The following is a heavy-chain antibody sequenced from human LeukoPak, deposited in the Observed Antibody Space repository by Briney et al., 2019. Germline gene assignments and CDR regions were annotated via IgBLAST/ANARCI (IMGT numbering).Heavy chain of an antibody. Sequence: PSETLSLTCAVYGGSFNDYYWSWIRQSPGTGLEWIGEINHSGNTNYNPSLKSRVTISVDTSKNQFSLKLSSVTAADTAVYYCAREIIAAAGTGLVYWGQGTLVTVSS. V-gene: IGHV4-34*01. CDR2: INHSGNT. D-gene: IGHD6-13*01. CDR3: AREIIAAAGTGLVY. J-gene: IGHJ4*02. CDR1: GGSFNDYY.